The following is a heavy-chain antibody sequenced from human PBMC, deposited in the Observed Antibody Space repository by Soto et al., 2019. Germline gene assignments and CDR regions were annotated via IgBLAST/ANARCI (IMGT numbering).Heavy chain of an antibody. J-gene: IGHJ3*02. CDR3: ARDSSAPYDGDYVGVAFDI. D-gene: IGHD4-17*01. CDR1: GYTFTSYG. Sequence: ASVKVSCKASGYTFTSYGISWVRQAPGQGLEWMGWISAYNGNKNYAQKLQGRVTMTTDTSTSTAYMELRSLRSADTAVYYCARDSSAPYDGDYVGVAFDIWGQGTMVTVSS. CDR2: ISAYNGNK. V-gene: IGHV1-18*04.